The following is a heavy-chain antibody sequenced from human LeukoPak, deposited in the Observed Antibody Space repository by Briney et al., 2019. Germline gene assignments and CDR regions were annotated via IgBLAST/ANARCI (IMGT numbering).Heavy chain of an antibody. Sequence: PSQTLSLTCTVSGGSINSGGYYWSWIRQHPGKGLEWIGYIYYTGSTYYNPSLTSRVTISLDTSDNQFSLKLSSVTAADTAVYYCARERAFWDESRGYYYYHYGMDVWGQGTTVTVSS. J-gene: IGHJ6*02. V-gene: IGHV4-31*03. CDR1: GGSINSGGYY. D-gene: IGHD3-22*01. CDR3: ARERAFWDESRGYYYYHYGMDV. CDR2: IYYTGST.